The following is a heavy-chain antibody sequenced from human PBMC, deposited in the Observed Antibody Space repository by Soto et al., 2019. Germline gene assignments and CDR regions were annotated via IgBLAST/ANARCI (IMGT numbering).Heavy chain of an antibody. V-gene: IGHV3-48*02. CDR3: ATSYDEVYYYGMAV. CDR2: ISSHSRNT. Sequence: EVLLVESGGGLVQPGGSLRLSCTASGFTFSSHSMNWVRQAPGKGLEWVSYISSHSRNTHYADSVKGRFTISSDNARNSLYLQMNSLRDEATAVYFCATSYDEVYYYGMAVWGQGTTAIVSS. J-gene: IGHJ6*02. D-gene: IGHD3-3*01. CDR1: GFTFSSHS.